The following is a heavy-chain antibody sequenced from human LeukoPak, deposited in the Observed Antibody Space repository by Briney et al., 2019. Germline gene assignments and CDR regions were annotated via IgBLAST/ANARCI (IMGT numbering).Heavy chain of an antibody. V-gene: IGHV4-59*01. CDR3: ARYYDFWSGYSNWFDP. D-gene: IGHD3-3*01. CDR1: GGSISSYY. J-gene: IGHJ5*02. Sequence: SETLSLTCTVSGGSISSYYRSWIRHPPGKGLGWIGYIYYRGSTNYNPSLKSRVTISVDTSKNQFSLKLSSVTAADTAVYYCARYYDFWSGYSNWFDPWGQGTLVSVCS. CDR2: IYYRGST.